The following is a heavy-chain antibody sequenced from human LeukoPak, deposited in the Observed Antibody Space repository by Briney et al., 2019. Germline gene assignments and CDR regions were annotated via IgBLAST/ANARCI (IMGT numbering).Heavy chain of an antibody. Sequence: GRSLRLSCAASGFTFSSYGMHWVRQAPGKGLEWVAVISYDGSNKYYADSVKGRFTISRDNSKDTLYLQMNSLRAEDTAVYYCARSLAAGFDIWGQGTMVTVSS. D-gene: IGHD6-25*01. J-gene: IGHJ3*02. CDR1: GFTFSSYG. CDR2: ISYDGSNK. V-gene: IGHV3-30*03. CDR3: ARSLAAGFDI.